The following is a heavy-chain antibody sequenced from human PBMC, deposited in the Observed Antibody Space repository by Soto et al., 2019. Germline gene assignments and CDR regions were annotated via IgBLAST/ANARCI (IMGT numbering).Heavy chain of an antibody. Sequence: GGSLTPSCAASGFTFSSYAMSWVRPAPGKGLEWVSIITSDGRTYYADSVKGRFTISRDNSKNTVYLQMNSLRAEDTAVYYCAKDYSTVTTDPLSVVLFDYWGQGALVTVSS. CDR3: AKDYSTVTTDPLSVVLFDY. D-gene: IGHD4-17*01. CDR2: ITSDGRT. J-gene: IGHJ4*02. V-gene: IGHV3-23*01. CDR1: GFTFSSYA.